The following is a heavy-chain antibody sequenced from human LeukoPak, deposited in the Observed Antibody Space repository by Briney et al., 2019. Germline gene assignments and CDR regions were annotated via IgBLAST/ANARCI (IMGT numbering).Heavy chain of an antibody. CDR1: GGSFSSSFW. J-gene: IGHJ4*02. D-gene: IGHD3-10*01. V-gene: IGHV4-4*02. CDR2: INHSGST. Sequence: PSETLSLTCAVSGGSFSSSFWWSWVRQPPGKGLEWIGEINHSGSTNYNPSLKSRVTISVDTSKNQFSLKLSSVTAADTAVYYCARDDAAGATFDYWGQGTLVTVSS. CDR3: ARDDAAGATFDY.